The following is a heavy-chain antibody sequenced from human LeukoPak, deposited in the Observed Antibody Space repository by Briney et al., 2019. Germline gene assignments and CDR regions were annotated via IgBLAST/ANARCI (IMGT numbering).Heavy chain of an antibody. J-gene: IGHJ4*02. D-gene: IGHD3-10*01. V-gene: IGHV4-39*07. CDR1: GGSISSSSYY. Sequence: KPSETLSLTCTVSGGSISSSSYYWGWIRQPPGKGLEWIGSIYYSGSTYYNPSLKSRVTISVDTSKNQFSLKLSSVTAAETAVDYCARRGVTPIYFDYWGQGTLVTVSS. CDR2: IYYSGST. CDR3: ARRGVTPIYFDY.